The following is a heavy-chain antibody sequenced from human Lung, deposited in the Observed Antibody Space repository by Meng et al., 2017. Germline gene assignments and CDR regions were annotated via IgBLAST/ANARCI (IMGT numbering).Heavy chain of an antibody. D-gene: IGHD4-11*01. Sequence: QVQQKQWGAGLLKPSETLSLTCVVSGGSFSDYYWSWIRQPPGKGLEWIGEINHSGSTNYNPSLESRATISVDTSQNNLSLKLSSVTAADSAVYYCARGPTTMAHDFDYWGHGTLVTVSS. J-gene: IGHJ4*01. CDR3: ARGPTTMAHDFDY. V-gene: IGHV4-34*01. CDR2: INHSGST. CDR1: GGSFSDYY.